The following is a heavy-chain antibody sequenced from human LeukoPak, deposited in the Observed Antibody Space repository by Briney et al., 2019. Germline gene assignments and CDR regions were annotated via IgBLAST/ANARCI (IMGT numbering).Heavy chain of an antibody. J-gene: IGHJ5*02. CDR3: ASLVRPMGWIDR. V-gene: IGHV4-31*03. CDR2: IYYSGST. D-gene: IGHD3-10*01. CDR1: GGSISSGAYY. Sequence: NPSQTLSLTCNVSGGSISSGAYYWTWIRQHPEKGLEWIGYIYYSGSTSYNPSLKSRINMSVDTSKNQFSLKLSSVTVADTAVYFCASLVRPMGWIDRWGQGTLVTVSS.